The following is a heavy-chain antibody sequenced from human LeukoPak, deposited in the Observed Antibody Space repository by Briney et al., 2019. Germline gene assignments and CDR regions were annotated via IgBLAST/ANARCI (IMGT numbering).Heavy chain of an antibody. V-gene: IGHV3-53*01. J-gene: IGHJ5*02. Sequence: GGSLRLSCAASGFTVSSNYMSWVRQAPGKGLEWVSVIYSGGSTYYADSVKGRFTISRDNAKNSLYLQMNSLRAEDTALYHCARRLDNWFDPWGQGTLVTVSS. CDR2: IYSGGST. CDR1: GFTVSSNY. D-gene: IGHD4-11*01. CDR3: ARRLDNWFDP.